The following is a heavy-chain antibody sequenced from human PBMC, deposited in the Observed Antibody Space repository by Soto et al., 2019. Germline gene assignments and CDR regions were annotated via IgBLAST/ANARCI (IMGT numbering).Heavy chain of an antibody. CDR2: LSVTGGGL. D-gene: IGHD1-26*01. CDR1: GFRFSSYD. V-gene: IGHV3-23*01. Sequence: EVRLLESGGGLVQPGGSLRLSCAASGFRFSSYDMTWGRQAPGQGLEWVSSLSVTGGGLYYADSVRGRFTMSRDNSKNTLALEMSGLRAEDSAIYYCAKGRETTTSAIFCFDIWGQGTMVTVSS. J-gene: IGHJ4*02. CDR3: AKGRETTTSAIFCFDI.